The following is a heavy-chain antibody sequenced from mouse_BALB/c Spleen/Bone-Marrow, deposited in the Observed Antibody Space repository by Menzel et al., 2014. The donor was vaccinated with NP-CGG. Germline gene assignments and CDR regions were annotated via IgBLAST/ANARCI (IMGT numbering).Heavy chain of an antibody. V-gene: IGHV5-6*01. J-gene: IGHJ2*01. CDR1: GFTFSSYG. CDR3: ARQGYGYDGFDY. Sequence: EVMLVESGGDLVKPGGSLKLSCVASGFTFSSYGMSWVRQTPDKRLEWVATISSGGSYTYYPDSVKGRFTISRDNAKNTLYLQMSSLKSEDTAMYDCARQGYGYDGFDYWGQGTTLTVSS. D-gene: IGHD2-2*01. CDR2: ISSGGSYT.